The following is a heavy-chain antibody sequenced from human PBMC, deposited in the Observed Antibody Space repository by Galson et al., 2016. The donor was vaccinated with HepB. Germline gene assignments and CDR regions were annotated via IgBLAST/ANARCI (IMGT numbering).Heavy chain of an antibody. CDR1: GFGFSDYW. CDR3: ARERRGWCVVGGDTTYKHDLGV. CDR2: INQDGSEK. D-gene: IGHD1-26*01. J-gene: IGHJ4*02. V-gene: IGHV3-7*03. Sequence: SLRLSCAVSGFGFSDYWMTWVRQAPGKGLEWVANINQDGSEKNSVDSMKGRFTISRDNAKNSMYLQMNTLRAEDTAGDYCARERRGWCVVGGDTTYKHDLGVWGQGTLVTVSS.